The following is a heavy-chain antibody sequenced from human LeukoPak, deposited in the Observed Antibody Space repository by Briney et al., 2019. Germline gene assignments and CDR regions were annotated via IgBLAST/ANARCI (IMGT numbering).Heavy chain of an antibody. D-gene: IGHD2-21*01. CDR1: GFTFSSYG. J-gene: IGHJ3*02. CDR2: IRYDGSNK. CDR3: AKDLFARHHAFDI. Sequence: GGSLRLSCAASGFTFSSYGMHWVRQAPGKGLEWVAFIRYDGSNKYYADSVRGRFTISRDNSKNTLYLQMNSLRAEDTAVYYCAKDLFARHHAFDIWGQGTMVTVSS. V-gene: IGHV3-30*02.